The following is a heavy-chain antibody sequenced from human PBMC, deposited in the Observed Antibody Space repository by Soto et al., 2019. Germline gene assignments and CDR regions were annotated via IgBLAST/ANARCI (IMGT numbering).Heavy chain of an antibody. CDR2: IDTDGGGT. CDR1: GFTFRSHR. Sequence: VQLVESGGGLVQPGGSLRVSCAASGFTFRSHRIHWVHQAPGKGLEWVSRIDTDGGGTSYADSVKGRFTISTDNAENTVYLQMNGLRVEDTAVYYCATVFDVWGQGTLFTVSS. D-gene: IGHD4-17*01. CDR3: ATVFDV. J-gene: IGHJ4*02. V-gene: IGHV3-74*01.